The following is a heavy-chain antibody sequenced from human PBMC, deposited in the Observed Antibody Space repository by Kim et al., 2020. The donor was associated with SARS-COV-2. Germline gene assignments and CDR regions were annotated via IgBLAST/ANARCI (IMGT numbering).Heavy chain of an antibody. CDR1: GGSISSSSYY. V-gene: IGHV4-39*01. Sequence: SETLSLTCTVSGGSISSSSYYWGWIRQPPGKGLEWIGSIYYSGSTYYNPSLKSRVTISVDTSKNQFSLKLSSVTAADTAVYYCARHWMGITMIRRDYWGQGTLVTVSS. J-gene: IGHJ4*02. D-gene: IGHD3-22*01. CDR3: ARHWMGITMIRRDY. CDR2: IYYSGST.